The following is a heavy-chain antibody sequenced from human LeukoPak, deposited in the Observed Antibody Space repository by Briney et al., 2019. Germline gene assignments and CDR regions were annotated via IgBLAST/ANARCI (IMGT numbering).Heavy chain of an antibody. CDR2: INLNSGGT. Sequence: ASVKVSCKASGYTFTDYYMHWVRQAPGQGLEWMGWINLNSGGTNFAQRFQGRVTMTRDTSISTAYMDLSRLISDDTAVYYCARDAGYCTGGSCWYFDHWGQGTRVTVAS. V-gene: IGHV1-2*02. CDR3: ARDAGYCTGGSCWYFDH. J-gene: IGHJ4*02. CDR1: GYTFTDYY. D-gene: IGHD2-15*01.